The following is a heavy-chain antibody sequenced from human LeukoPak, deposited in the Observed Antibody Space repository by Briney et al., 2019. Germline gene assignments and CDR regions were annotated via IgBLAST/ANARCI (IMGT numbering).Heavy chain of an antibody. CDR2: IKQDGSEQ. Sequence: GGSLRLSCAASGFTFSAYWTSWVRQAPGKGLEWVANIKQDGSEQYYVDSVKGRFTISRDNAKNSVYLQMNSLRAEDTAVYYCARGVRPYYYYGMDVWGQGTTVTVSS. V-gene: IGHV3-7*01. CDR1: GFTFSAYW. J-gene: IGHJ6*02. CDR3: ARGVRPYYYYGMDV.